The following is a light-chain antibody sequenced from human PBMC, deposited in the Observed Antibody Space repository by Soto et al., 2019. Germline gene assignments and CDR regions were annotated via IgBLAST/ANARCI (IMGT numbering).Light chain of an antibody. CDR2: EVS. V-gene: IGLV2-14*01. Sequence: QSVLTQPASVSGSPALSITISCTGTSSDVGGYNYVSWYQQHPGKAPKLMIYEVSYRPSGVSNRFSGSKSGNTASLTISGLQAEDEADYSCSSYTSSSTYVFGTGTKVTVL. CDR1: SSDVGGYNY. CDR3: SSYTSSSTYV. J-gene: IGLJ1*01.